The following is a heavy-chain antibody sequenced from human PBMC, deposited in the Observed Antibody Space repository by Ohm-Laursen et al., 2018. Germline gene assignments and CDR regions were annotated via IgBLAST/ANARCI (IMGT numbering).Heavy chain of an antibody. J-gene: IGHJ4*02. Sequence: SLRLSCTASGFTFRSFGMHWVRQAPGNGLEWVAAIYYDGINNFYADSVKGRFTISRDNSKNTLYLQMDSLRVEDTAIYYCAKDMSPDGIWDFDYWGQGTLVTVTS. D-gene: IGHD3-9*01. CDR1: GFTFRSFG. CDR3: AKDMSPDGIWDFDY. V-gene: IGHV3-33*06. CDR2: IYYDGINN.